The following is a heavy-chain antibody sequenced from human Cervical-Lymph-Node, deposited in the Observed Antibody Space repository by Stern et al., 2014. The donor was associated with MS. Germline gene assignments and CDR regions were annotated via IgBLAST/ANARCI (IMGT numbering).Heavy chain of an antibody. CDR1: GYTFTSYY. V-gene: IGHV1-46*01. J-gene: IGHJ4*02. Sequence: QVQLVQSGAEVKKPGASVKVSCKASGYTFTSYYVHWVRQAPGQGLEWMGIIHPNDGSASYAQKFQDRVTMTRDTSTSTLYMELSSLSSEDTAVYYCAGGYTFDYWGQGTLVTVSS. CDR3: AGGYTFDY. D-gene: IGHD5-18*01. CDR2: IHPNDGSA.